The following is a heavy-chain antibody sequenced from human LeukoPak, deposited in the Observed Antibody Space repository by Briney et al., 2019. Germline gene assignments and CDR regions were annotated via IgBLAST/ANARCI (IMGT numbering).Heavy chain of an antibody. CDR1: GFTFSSYA. J-gene: IGHJ4*02. D-gene: IGHD3-3*01. CDR2: MSYDGSNK. V-gene: IGHV3-30-3*01. Sequence: GGSLRLSCAASGFTFSSYAMHWVRQAPGKGLEWVAVMSYDGSNKYYADSVKGRFTISRDNSKNTLYLQMNSLRAEDTAVYYCARDHALRFLEWHNSFDYWGQGTLVTVSS. CDR3: ARDHALRFLEWHNSFDY.